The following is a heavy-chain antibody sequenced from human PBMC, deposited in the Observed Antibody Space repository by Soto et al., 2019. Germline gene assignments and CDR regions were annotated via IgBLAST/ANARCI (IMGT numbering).Heavy chain of an antibody. V-gene: IGHV3-23*01. CDR2: ISGSGGST. J-gene: IGHJ4*02. D-gene: IGHD6-19*01. CDR3: AKPGISGKSIAVAGTFDY. CDR1: GFTFSSYA. Sequence: GGSLRLSCAASGFTFSSYAMSWVRQAPGKGLEWVSAISGSGGSTYYADSVKGRFTISRDNSKNTLYLQMNSLRAEDTAVYYCAKPGISGKSIAVAGTFDYWGQGTLVTVSS.